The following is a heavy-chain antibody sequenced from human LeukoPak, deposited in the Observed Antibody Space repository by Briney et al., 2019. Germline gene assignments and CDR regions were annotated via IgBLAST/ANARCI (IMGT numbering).Heavy chain of an antibody. CDR3: ARLVIDDSSGYYLDAFDI. CDR1: GGSISSSSYS. Sequence: SETLSLTCTVSGGSISSSSYSWGWIRRPPGKGLEWIGSIYYSGSTYYNPSLKSRVTISVDTSKNQFSLKLSSVTAADTAVYYCARLVIDDSSGYYLDAFDIWGQGTMVTVSS. CDR2: IYYSGST. J-gene: IGHJ3*02. V-gene: IGHV4-39*01. D-gene: IGHD3-22*01.